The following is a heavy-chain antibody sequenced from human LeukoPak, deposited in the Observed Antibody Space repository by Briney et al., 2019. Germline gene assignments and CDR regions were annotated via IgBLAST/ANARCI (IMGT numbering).Heavy chain of an antibody. CDR2: IWYDGRNK. CDR3: AREMVYGATYYYGMDV. J-gene: IGHJ6*02. D-gene: IGHD2-8*01. CDR1: AFTFSSYV. V-gene: IGHV3-33*01. Sequence: GGSLRLSCAASAFTFSSYVMHWVRQAPGKGLEWVAFIWYDGRNKYYADTVKGRFIISRDNAKTTLYLHVNSLRVEDTAVYYCAREMVYGATYYYGMDVWGQGTTVTVAS.